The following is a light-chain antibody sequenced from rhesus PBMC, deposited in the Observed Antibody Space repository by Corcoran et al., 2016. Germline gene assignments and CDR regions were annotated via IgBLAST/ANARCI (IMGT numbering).Light chain of an antibody. CDR1: QSLLYTSNNKNY. J-gene: IGKJ4*01. CDR2: WAS. CDR3: QQYYQPPLT. V-gene: IGKV4-1*01. Sequence: DIMMTQSPDSLAVSLGERVTINCKSSQSLLYTSNNKNYLAWYQQKTGQAFKVFFYWASIREAGVPNRFRASGSGTEFTLPFSGLQAEDVGVYYCQQYYQPPLTFGGGTKVEIK.